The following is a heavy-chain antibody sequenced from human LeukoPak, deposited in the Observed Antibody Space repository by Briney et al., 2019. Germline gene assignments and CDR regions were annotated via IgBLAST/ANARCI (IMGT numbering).Heavy chain of an antibody. V-gene: IGHV3-23*01. CDR2: ISGGGEST. CDR3: AKGTTLIVGDYFDQ. Sequence: GGSLRLSCAASGFTFRKYAMTWVRQAPGKGLEWVSGISGGGESTLYADSVTGRFTISRDNSKNTLYLQTSSLRAEDTAIYYCAKGTTLIVGDYFDQWGQGTLVTVSS. CDR1: GFTFRKYA. D-gene: IGHD3-22*01. J-gene: IGHJ4*02.